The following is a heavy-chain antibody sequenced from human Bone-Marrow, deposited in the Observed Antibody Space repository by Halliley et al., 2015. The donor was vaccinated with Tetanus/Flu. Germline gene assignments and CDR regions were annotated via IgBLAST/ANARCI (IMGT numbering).Heavy chain of an antibody. CDR2: LFGSGGIS. D-gene: IGHD4-17*01. V-gene: IGHV3-23*01. CDR3: AKDSPGAPKDWFHP. J-gene: IGHJ5*02. CDR1: GFSFSSYA. Sequence: SLRLSCAASGFSFSSYAMSWVRQAPGKGLEWVSTLFGSGGISYYAGSVKGRFIISRDNSKNTLYLQMNSLRVEDTAVYYCAKDSPGAPKDWFHPWGQGTLVTVSS.